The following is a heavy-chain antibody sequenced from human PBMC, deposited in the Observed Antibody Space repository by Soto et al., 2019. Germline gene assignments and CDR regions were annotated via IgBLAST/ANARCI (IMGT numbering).Heavy chain of an antibody. CDR1: GFTFSDYY. J-gene: IGHJ4*02. V-gene: IGHV3-11*05. CDR3: ARQRGSYIQWEFDY. Sequence: QVQLVESGGGLVKPGGSLRLSCAASGFTFSDYYMSWIRQAPGKGLEWVSYISGGSSYTNYADSVKGRFTISRDNAKNSLYLQMNSLRAEDTAVYYCARQRGSYIQWEFDYWGQGTLVTVSS. D-gene: IGHD1-26*01. CDR2: ISGGSSYT.